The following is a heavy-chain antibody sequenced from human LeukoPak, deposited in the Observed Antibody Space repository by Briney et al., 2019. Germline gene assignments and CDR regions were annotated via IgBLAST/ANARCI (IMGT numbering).Heavy chain of an antibody. CDR1: GFTVGSNY. V-gene: IGHV3-66*02. CDR3: VRVRSSSWYFDL. J-gene: IGHJ4*02. Sequence: GGSLRLSCAASGFTVGSNYMNWVRQPPGKGLEWVSILFGSGRTYYSASVKGRFTISRDNSKNTLFLQMNNMKTEDTAIYYCVRVRSSSWYFDLWGQGTLVTVSS. CDR2: LFGSGRT. D-gene: IGHD6-13*01.